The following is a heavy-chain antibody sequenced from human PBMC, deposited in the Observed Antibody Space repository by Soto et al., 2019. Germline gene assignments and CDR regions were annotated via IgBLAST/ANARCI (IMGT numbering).Heavy chain of an antibody. V-gene: IGHV1-8*01. D-gene: IGHD6-13*01. Sequence: QVQLVQSGAEVKKPGASVKVSCKASGYTFTSYDIKWVRQATGQGLEWMGWMNPNSGNTGYAQKFQGRVTMTRNTSISTAYMELSSLRSEDTAVYYCARRGYSSSWYYYYYYGMDVWGQGTTVTVSS. CDR1: GYTFTSYD. J-gene: IGHJ6*02. CDR3: ARRGYSSSWYYYYYYGMDV. CDR2: MNPNSGNT.